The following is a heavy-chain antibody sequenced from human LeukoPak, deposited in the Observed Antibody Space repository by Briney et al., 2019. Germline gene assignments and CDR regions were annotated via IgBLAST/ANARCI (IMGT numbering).Heavy chain of an antibody. D-gene: IGHD2-15*01. V-gene: IGHV3-64*04. CDR3: ARGCSAVSCYAFDY. CDR1: GFSFRTQS. CDR2: IISNGRIT. Sequence: GGSLRLSCSASGFSFRTQSIHWVRQAPGKGPKYVSSIISNGRITYYADSVKGRFTISRDNSKNTLYLQMNSLRAEDTAVYYCARGCSAVSCYAFDYWGQGTLVTVPS. J-gene: IGHJ4*02.